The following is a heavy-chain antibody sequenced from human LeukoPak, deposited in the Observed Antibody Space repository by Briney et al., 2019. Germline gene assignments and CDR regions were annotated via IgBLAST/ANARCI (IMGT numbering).Heavy chain of an antibody. Sequence: PSETLSLTCTVSGGSISSSSYYWGWIRQPPGKGLEWIGSIYYSGSTYYNPSLKSRVTISVDTSKNQFSLKLSSVTAADTAVYYCARGRGRFGELWEFDYWGQGTLVTVSS. J-gene: IGHJ4*02. CDR3: ARGRGRFGELWEFDY. V-gene: IGHV4-39*07. CDR2: IYYSGST. CDR1: GGSISSSSYY. D-gene: IGHD3-10*01.